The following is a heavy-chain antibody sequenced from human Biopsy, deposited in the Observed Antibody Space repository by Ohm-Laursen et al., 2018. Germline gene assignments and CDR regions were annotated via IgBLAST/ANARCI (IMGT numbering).Heavy chain of an antibody. CDR3: ARATNSTGWPYHYFYGMDV. J-gene: IGHJ6*02. Sequence: SETLSLTCTVSGGSISSDYWSWIRQTPGKGLEWIGYIYYSGSTNYNPSLKSRVTISVGTSKNQFSLRLNSVTAADTAVYYCARATNSTGWPYHYFYGMDVWGQGTTVTVSS. D-gene: IGHD2/OR15-2a*01. CDR2: IYYSGST. CDR1: GGSISSDY. V-gene: IGHV4-59*01.